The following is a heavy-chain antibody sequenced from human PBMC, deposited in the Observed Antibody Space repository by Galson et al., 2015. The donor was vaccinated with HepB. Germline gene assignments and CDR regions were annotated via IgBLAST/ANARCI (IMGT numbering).Heavy chain of an antibody. CDR3: ARDRGELGELDAFDI. CDR1: GFTFSSYA. Sequence: SLRLSCAASGFTFSSYAMHWVRQAPGKGLEWVAVISYDGSNKYYADSVKGRFTISRDNSKNTLYLQMNSLRAEDTAVYYCARDRGELGELDAFDIWGQGTMVTVSS. J-gene: IGHJ3*02. V-gene: IGHV3-30-3*01. D-gene: IGHD3-16*01. CDR2: ISYDGSNK.